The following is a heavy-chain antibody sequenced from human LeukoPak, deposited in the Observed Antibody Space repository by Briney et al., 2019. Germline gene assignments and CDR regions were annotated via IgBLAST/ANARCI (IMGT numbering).Heavy chain of an antibody. J-gene: IGHJ4*02. CDR1: GGSFSGYY. D-gene: IGHD3-16*01. CDR3: ARGRGSY. CDR2: INHSGST. V-gene: IGHV4-34*01. Sequence: SETLSLTCAVYGGSFSGYYWSWIRQPPGKGLEWIGEINHSGSTNYNPSLKSRVTISIDTSKNQFSLKLSSVTAADTAVYYCARGRGSYWGQGTLVTVSS.